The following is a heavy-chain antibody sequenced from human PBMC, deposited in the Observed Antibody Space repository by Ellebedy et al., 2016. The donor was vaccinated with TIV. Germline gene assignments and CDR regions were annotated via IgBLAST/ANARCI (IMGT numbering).Heavy chain of an antibody. J-gene: IGHJ4*02. V-gene: IGHV3-73*01. Sequence: GGSLRLSCAASGFTFSGSAVHWVRQASGKGLEWVGRIRSKDKNYATAYAASVKGRFTISRDDSKNTAYLQMNSLKTEDTAVYYCTRLEAVVGPSLDCWGQGTLVTVSS. CDR3: TRLEAVVGPSLDC. CDR2: IRSKDKNYAT. D-gene: IGHD6-13*01. CDR1: GFTFSGSA.